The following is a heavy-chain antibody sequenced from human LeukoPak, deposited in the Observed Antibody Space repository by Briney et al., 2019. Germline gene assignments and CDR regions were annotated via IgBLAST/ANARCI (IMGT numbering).Heavy chain of an antibody. Sequence: GGSLRLSCAASGFIFSSYEMNWVRQAPGRGLEWVSGISSASGSIYYADSVKGRFTISRDNAEDSLYLQMNSLGAEDTAVYYCGRGYYDSSGHYAIDHWGQGTLVTVSS. CDR2: ISSASGSI. D-gene: IGHD3-22*01. V-gene: IGHV3-21*01. J-gene: IGHJ4*02. CDR1: GFIFSSYE. CDR3: GRGYYDSSGHYAIDH.